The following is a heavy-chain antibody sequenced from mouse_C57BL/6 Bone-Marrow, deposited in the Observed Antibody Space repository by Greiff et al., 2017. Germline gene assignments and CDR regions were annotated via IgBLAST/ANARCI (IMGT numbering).Heavy chain of an antibody. Sequence: EVKLQESGGGLVQPGESLKLSCESNEYEFPSHDMSWVRKTPEKRLELVAAINSDGGSTYYPDTMERRFIISRDNTKKTLYLQMSSLRSEDTALYYCARQPTMVFYWYFDVWGTGTTVTVSS. V-gene: IGHV5-2*01. J-gene: IGHJ1*03. D-gene: IGHD2-10*01. CDR1: EYEFPSHD. CDR2: INSDGGST. CDR3: ARQPTMVFYWYFDV.